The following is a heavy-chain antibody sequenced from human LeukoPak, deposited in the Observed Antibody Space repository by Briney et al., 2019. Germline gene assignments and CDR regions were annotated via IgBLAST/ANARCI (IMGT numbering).Heavy chain of an antibody. V-gene: IGHV3-23*01. CDR3: ATVGAFY. Sequence: GGSLRLSCAASGFTFSSYAMSWVRQAPAKGLEWVSIISGSGFSTYYADSVKGRFTISRDNSKNTLFLQMNSLRAEDTAVYYCATVGAFYWGQGTLVTVSS. D-gene: IGHD1-26*01. CDR2: ISGSGFST. J-gene: IGHJ4*02. CDR1: GFTFSSYA.